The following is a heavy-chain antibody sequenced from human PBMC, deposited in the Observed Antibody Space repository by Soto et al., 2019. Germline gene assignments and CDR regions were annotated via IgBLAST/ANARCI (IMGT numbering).Heavy chain of an antibody. J-gene: IGHJ3*02. Sequence: ASVKVSCKATGYTFSAYTMNWVRQAPGQSLEWMGWINAGSGNTKYSQNFQGRVSITRDTSASTVYMELTGLTSEDTAVYYCARDTEKLGPRANEALDIWGQGTMVTVSS. CDR1: GYTFSAYT. CDR3: ARDTEKLGPRANEALDI. V-gene: IGHV1-3*01. D-gene: IGHD3-3*02. CDR2: INAGSGNT.